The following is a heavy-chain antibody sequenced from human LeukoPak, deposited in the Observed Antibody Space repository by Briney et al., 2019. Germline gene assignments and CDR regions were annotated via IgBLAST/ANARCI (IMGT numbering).Heavy chain of an antibody. J-gene: IGHJ6*03. V-gene: IGHV4-39*01. D-gene: IGHD3-10*01. CDR1: GGSISSSSYY. Sequence: SETLSLTCTVSGGSISSSSYYWGWIRQPPGKGLEWIGNIYYSGSTYYNPSLKSRVTISVDTSNNQFSLKLSAVTAVDTAAYYCASVRRGFGESSKYYSYYYMHVWGNGTTVTIAS. CDR3: ASVRRGFGESSKYYSYYYMHV. CDR2: IYYSGST.